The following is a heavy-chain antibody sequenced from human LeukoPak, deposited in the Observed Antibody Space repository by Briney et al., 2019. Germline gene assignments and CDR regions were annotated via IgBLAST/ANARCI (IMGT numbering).Heavy chain of an antibody. Sequence: GGSLRLSCAASGFTFSSYAMHWVRQAPGKGLEWVSAISGSGGSTYYADSVKGRFTISRDNSKNTLYLQMNSLRAEDTAVYYCAKDSSPGEYSYGSYFDYWGQGTLVTVSS. D-gene: IGHD5-18*01. CDR1: GFTFSSYA. J-gene: IGHJ4*02. CDR2: ISGSGGST. V-gene: IGHV3-23*01. CDR3: AKDSSPGEYSYGSYFDY.